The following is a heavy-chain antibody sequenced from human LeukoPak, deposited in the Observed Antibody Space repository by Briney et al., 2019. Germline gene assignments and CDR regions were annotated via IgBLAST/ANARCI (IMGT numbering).Heavy chain of an antibody. CDR3: ARATYSYGSYYYYYYMDV. CDR2: IYTSGST. J-gene: IGHJ6*03. D-gene: IGHD5-18*01. Sequence: PSETLSLTCTVSGGSISSYYWSWIRQPAGKGPEWIGRIYTSGSTNYNPSLKSRVTMSVDTSKNQFSLKLSSVTAADTAVYYCARATYSYGSYYYYYYMDVWGKGTTVTVSS. CDR1: GGSISSYY. V-gene: IGHV4-4*07.